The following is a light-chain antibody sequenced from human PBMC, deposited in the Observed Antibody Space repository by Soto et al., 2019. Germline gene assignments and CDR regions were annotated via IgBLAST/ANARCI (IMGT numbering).Light chain of an antibody. J-gene: IGKJ2*01. CDR1: QGISSW. Sequence: DLQMTQSPSSVSASVGDRVTITCRASQGISSWLAWYQQKPGKAPKLLIYAASSLQSGVPSRFSGCGAATYFTLSICFLQSEDFAPHCCKCANCLTHSLGQVTKLEIK. V-gene: IGKV1D-12*01. CDR2: AAS. CDR3: KCANCLTHS.